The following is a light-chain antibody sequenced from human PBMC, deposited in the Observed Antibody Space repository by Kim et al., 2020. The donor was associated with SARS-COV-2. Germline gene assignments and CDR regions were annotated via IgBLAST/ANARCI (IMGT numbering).Light chain of an antibody. CDR2: GKN. Sequence: SVALGQTVRITCQGDSLRSYYASWYQQKPGQAPVLVIYGKNNRPSGIPDRFSGSSSGNTASLTITGAQAEDEADYYCNSRDSSGTPFGGGTKLTVL. J-gene: IGLJ3*02. V-gene: IGLV3-19*01. CDR1: SLRSYY. CDR3: NSRDSSGTP.